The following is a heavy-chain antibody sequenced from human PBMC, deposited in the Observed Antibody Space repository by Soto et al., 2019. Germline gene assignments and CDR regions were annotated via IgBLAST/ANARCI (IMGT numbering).Heavy chain of an antibody. V-gene: IGHV3-30*18. Sequence: RRLSCAASGFTFSSSGMHWVRQAPGKGLEWVAVISYDGSNKFYADSVKGRFTISRDNFRNTLYLQMNSLRAEDTAVYYCAKEFHSWNYFDYWGQGTLVTVPS. J-gene: IGHJ4*02. D-gene: IGHD1-20*01. CDR3: AKEFHSWNYFDY. CDR2: ISYDGSNK. CDR1: GFTFSSSG.